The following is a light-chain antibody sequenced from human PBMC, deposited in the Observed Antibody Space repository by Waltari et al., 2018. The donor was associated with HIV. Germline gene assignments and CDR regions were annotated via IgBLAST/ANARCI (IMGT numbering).Light chain of an antibody. CDR2: TNK. V-gene: IGLV1-47*01. Sequence: QSVLTQPPSASGTPGQRVTISCSGSSSNIGRNYVYWYQQLPGTAPKLLIYTNKQRPSGVPARFSGSKSGTSASLAISGLRSEDEADYYCAAWNDRLSGYVFGTGTKVTV. CDR3: AAWNDRLSGYV. CDR1: SSNIGRNY. J-gene: IGLJ1*01.